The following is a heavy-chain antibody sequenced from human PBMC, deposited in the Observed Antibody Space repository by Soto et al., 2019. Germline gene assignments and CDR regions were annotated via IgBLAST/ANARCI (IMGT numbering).Heavy chain of an antibody. CDR3: ARGRLLYYYDSSGYRGPVDY. D-gene: IGHD3-22*01. J-gene: IGHJ4*02. V-gene: IGHV4-61*01. Sequence: SETLSLTCTVSGGSVSSGSYYWSWIRQPPGKGLEWIGYIYYSGSTNYNPSLKSRVTISVDTSKNQFSLKLSSVTAADTAVYYCARGRLLYYYDSSGYRGPVDYWGQGTLVTSPQ. CDR2: IYYSGST. CDR1: GGSVSSGSYY.